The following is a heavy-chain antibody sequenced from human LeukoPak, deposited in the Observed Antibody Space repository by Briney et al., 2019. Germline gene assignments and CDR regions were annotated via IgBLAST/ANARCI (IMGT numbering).Heavy chain of an antibody. Sequence: PSETLSLTCTVSGGSISSGGYYWSWIRQHPGKGLEWVSAISGSGGSTYYADSVKGRFTISRDNSKNTLYLQMNSLRAEDTAVYYCAKRVDIVASPFDYWGQGTLVTVSS. CDR1: GGSISSGGYY. V-gene: IGHV3-23*01. CDR3: AKRVDIVASPFDY. CDR2: ISGSGGST. J-gene: IGHJ4*02. D-gene: IGHD5-12*01.